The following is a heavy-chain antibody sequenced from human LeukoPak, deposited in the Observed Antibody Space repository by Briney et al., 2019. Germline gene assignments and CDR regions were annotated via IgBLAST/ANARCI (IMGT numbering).Heavy chain of an antibody. CDR3: AKDTRYSGSYYFVFDY. J-gene: IGHJ4*02. D-gene: IGHD1-26*01. CDR2: TSGSGGST. Sequence: SGGSLRLSCAASGFTFSSYAMSWVRQAPGKGLEWVSATSGSGGSTYYADSVKGRFTISRDNSKNTLYLQMNSLRAEDTAVYYCAKDTRYSGSYYFVFDYWGQGTLVTVSS. V-gene: IGHV3-23*01. CDR1: GFTFSSYA.